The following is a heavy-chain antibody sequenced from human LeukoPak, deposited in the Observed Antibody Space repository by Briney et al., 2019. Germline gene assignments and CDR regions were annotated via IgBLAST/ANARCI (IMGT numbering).Heavy chain of an antibody. V-gene: IGHV3-23*01. CDR3: YYDILTGYDPGPG. CDR1: GFTFSSYA. CDR2: ISGSGGST. J-gene: IGHJ4*02. Sequence: GGSLRLSCAASGFTFSSYAMSWVRQAPGKGLEWVSAISGSGGSTYYADSVKGRFTISRDNSKNTLYLQMNSLRAEDTAVYYCYYDILTGYDPGPGWGQGTLVTVSS. D-gene: IGHD3-9*01.